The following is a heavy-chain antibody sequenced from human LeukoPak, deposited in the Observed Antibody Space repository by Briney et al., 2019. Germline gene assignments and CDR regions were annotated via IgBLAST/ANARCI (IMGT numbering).Heavy chain of an antibody. CDR3: AKDSVPPNAPYYFDY. D-gene: IGHD2-8*01. Sequence: GGSLRLSCAASGFTFSSYGMHWVRQAPGKGLEWVAIIRYDGSNKYYADSVKGRSTISRDNSKNTLYLQMNSLRAEDTAVYYCAKDSVPPNAPYYFDYWGQGTLVTVSS. CDR1: GFTFSSYG. CDR2: IRYDGSNK. J-gene: IGHJ4*02. V-gene: IGHV3-30*02.